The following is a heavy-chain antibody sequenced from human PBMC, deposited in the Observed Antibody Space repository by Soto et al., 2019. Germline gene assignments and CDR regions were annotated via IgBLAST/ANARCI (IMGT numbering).Heavy chain of an antibody. D-gene: IGHD1-26*01. CDR3: TGVGASPFDF. V-gene: IGHV3-73*02. CDR1: GFTFSDSA. Sequence: EVQLVESGGGLVQPGGSLKLSCAASGFTFSDSAIHWVRQASGKGLEWVGRIRSKAGSYATAYAASVKGRITISRDDSKNTAYQKMSSRKNEDAAVYYCTGVGASPFDFWGQGTLVTVSS. CDR2: IRSKAGSYAT. J-gene: IGHJ4*02.